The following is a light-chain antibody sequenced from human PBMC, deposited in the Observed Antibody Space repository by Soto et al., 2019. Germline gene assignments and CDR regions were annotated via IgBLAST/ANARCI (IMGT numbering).Light chain of an antibody. J-gene: IGKJ1*01. V-gene: IGKV3D-20*01. CDR1: QTVRRNF. CDR3: HHYGTSPWT. CDR2: DAS. Sequence: EFVLPQSPAILSLSTGERATLSCGASQTVRRNFLAWYQKRPGLAPRLLIYDASSRATGIPDRFSGSGSGTEFTLTISRLDPEDFAVYYCHHYGTSPWTFGQGTKVDIK.